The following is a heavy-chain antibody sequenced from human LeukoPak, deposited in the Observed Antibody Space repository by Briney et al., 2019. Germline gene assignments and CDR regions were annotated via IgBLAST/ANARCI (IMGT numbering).Heavy chain of an antibody. CDR2: IKYDGSYT. CDR3: TRDEGATVATYRFDF. D-gene: IGHD5-12*01. CDR1: GFDFSNYY. V-gene: IGHV3-7*01. Sequence: PGGSVSLSCGASGFDFSNYYMSSGRQAPGKGLEWLANIKYDGSYTYYVDCVKGRFTISRDNAKNSQYLQMSSLRAEDTAVYYCTRDEGATVATYRFDFWGQGTLVTVSS. J-gene: IGHJ4*02.